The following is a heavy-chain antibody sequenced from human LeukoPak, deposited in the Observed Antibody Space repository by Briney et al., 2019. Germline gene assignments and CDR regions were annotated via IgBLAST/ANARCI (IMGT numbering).Heavy chain of an antibody. CDR1: GCTFSSYG. D-gene: IGHD3-22*01. V-gene: IGHV3-23*01. Sequence: GGTLRLSCAASGCTFSSYGMSWVRQAPGKGLEWVSAISGSGGSTYYADSVRGRFTISRDNSKNTLYLQMNSLRAEDMAVYYCAKGPYYCDTTGGPGVSWGQGTLVTASS. CDR3: AKGPYYCDTTGGPGVS. J-gene: IGHJ5*02. CDR2: ISGSGGST.